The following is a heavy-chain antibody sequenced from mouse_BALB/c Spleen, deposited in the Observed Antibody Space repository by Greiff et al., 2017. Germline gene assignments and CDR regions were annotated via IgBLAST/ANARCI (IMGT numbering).Heavy chain of an antibody. CDR2: IDPETGGT. V-gene: IGHV1-15*01. D-gene: IGHD1-1*01. Sequence: QVQLQQSGAELVRPGASVTLSCKASGCTFTDYEMHWVKQTPVHGLEWIGAIDPETGGTAYNQKFKGKATLTADKSSSTAYMELRSLTSEDSAVYYCTIHYYGSSPLCDYWGQGTTLTVSS. J-gene: IGHJ2*01. CDR1: GCTFTDYE. CDR3: TIHYYGSSPLCDY.